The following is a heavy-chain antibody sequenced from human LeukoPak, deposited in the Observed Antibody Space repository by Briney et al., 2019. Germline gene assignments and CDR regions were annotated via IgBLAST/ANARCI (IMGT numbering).Heavy chain of an antibody. CDR2: ISNSGNYT. D-gene: IGHD5-18*01. CDR1: EFTFSRHY. J-gene: IGHJ4*02. CDR3: AREDVDTAMVRDY. Sequence: GGSLRLSCAASEFTFSRHYMSWIRQAPGKGLEWVSYISNSGNYTNYADSVKGRFTISRDNAKKSLYLQMNSLRADDTAVYYCAREDVDTAMVRDYWGQGTLVTVSS. V-gene: IGHV3-11*06.